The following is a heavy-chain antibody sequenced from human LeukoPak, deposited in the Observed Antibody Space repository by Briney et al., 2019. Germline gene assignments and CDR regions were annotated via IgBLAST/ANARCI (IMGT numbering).Heavy chain of an antibody. D-gene: IGHD3-22*01. CDR1: GGSIGSSSYY. Sequence: PSETLSLTCTVSGGSIGSSSYYWGWIRQPPGKGLEWIGSIYYSGSTYYNPSLKSRVTISVDTSKNQFSLKLSSVTAADTAVYYCARLARPYDSSGHEGYWGQGTLVTVSS. V-gene: IGHV4-39*01. CDR3: ARLARPYDSSGHEGY. J-gene: IGHJ4*02. CDR2: IYYSGST.